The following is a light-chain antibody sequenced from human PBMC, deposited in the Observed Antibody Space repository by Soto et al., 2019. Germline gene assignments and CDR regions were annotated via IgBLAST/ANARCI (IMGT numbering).Light chain of an antibody. CDR3: QHYNNWPTYT. V-gene: IGKV3-15*01. Sequence: EIVMTQSPATLSVSPGERATLSCRASQSVSSNLAWYQQKPGQAPRLLIYAASDRATGIPDRFSGSGSGTEFTLTISSLQSEDFAVYYCQHYNNWPTYTFGQGPKLEIK. CDR1: QSVSSN. J-gene: IGKJ2*01. CDR2: AAS.